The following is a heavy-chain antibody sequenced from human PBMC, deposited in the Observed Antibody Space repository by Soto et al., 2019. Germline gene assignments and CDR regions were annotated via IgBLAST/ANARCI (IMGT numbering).Heavy chain of an antibody. Sequence: QVQLVESGGGVVQPGRSLRLSCAASGFTFSSYGMHWVRQAPGKGLEWVAVISYDGSNKYYADSVKGRLTISRENSENTLYLQRNRLRGEDTAVYYCAKDNGSGCDWLRVGDASDIWGQGTMVTVSS. CDR1: GFTFSSYG. J-gene: IGHJ3*02. V-gene: IGHV3-30*18. CDR3: AKDNGSGCDWLRVGDASDI. D-gene: IGHD5-12*01. CDR2: ISYDGSNK.